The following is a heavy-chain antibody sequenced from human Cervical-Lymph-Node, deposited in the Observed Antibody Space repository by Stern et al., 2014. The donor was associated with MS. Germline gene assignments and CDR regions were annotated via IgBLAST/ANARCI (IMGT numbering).Heavy chain of an antibody. CDR3: ARGPLSYGYRWFDP. CDR2: IYYSGST. V-gene: IGHV4-31*03. J-gene: IGHJ5*02. CDR1: GGSISSGGYY. D-gene: IGHD5-18*01. Sequence: QVQLQESGPGLVKPSQALSLTCTVSGGSISSGGYYWSWIRQHPGKGLEWIGYIYYSGSTYYNPSLKSRVTISVDTSKNQFSLKLSSVTAADTAVYYCARGPLSYGYRWFDPWGQGTLVTVSS.